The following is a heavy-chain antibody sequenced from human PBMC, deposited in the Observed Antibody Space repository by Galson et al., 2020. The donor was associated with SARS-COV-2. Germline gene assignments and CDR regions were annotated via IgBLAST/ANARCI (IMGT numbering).Heavy chain of an antibody. CDR1: GFTFSSYS. CDR2: ISSSSSYI. CDR3: ARDREMALDY. Sequence: KIGESLKISCAASGFTFSSYSMNWVRQAPGKGLEWVSSISSSSSYIYYADSVKGRFTISRDNAKNSLYLQMNSLRAEDTAVYYCARDREMALDYWGQGTLFTVSS. V-gene: IGHV3-21*01. J-gene: IGHJ4*02. D-gene: IGHD1-26*01.